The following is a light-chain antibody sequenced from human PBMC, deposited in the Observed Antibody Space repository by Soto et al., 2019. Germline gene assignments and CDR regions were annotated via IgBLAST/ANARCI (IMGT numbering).Light chain of an antibody. CDR3: HSYRFAPYT. CDR2: GAA. J-gene: IGKJ2*01. Sequence: DTYMTQSPSSLSVSVGDRVTITCRASQDISNSLAWYQQKPGKVPNLVIYGAATLKSGVPRRFSGTGSGTNFTLTISSLQPDDVATYYCHSYRFAPYTFGQGTKLEIK. CDR1: QDISNS. V-gene: IGKV1-27*01.